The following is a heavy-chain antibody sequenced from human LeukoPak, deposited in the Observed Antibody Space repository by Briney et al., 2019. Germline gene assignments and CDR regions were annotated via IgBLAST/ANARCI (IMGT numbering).Heavy chain of an antibody. Sequence: PGGSLRLSCAASGFIVSNNYMSWVRQAPGKGLEWVSSISSSSSYIYYADSVKGRFTISRDNAKNSLYLQMNSLRAEDTAVYYCARGSRYGYSSSYWGQGTLVTVSS. J-gene: IGHJ4*02. V-gene: IGHV3-21*01. CDR3: ARGSRYGYSSSY. CDR1: GFIVSNNY. D-gene: IGHD6-13*01. CDR2: ISSSSSYI.